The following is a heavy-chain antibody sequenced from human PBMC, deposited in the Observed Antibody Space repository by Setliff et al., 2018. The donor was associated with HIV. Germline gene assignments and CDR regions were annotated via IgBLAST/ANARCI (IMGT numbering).Heavy chain of an antibody. V-gene: IGHV3-30-3*01. Sequence: PGGSLRLSCAASGFTFSSYAMHRVRQAPGKGLEWVAVISYDGSNKYYADSVKGRFTISRDNSKNTLYLQMNSLRAEDTAVYYCATLYYDSSGYYPVAFDIWGQGTMVTVSS. CDR3: ATLYYDSSGYYPVAFDI. CDR1: GFTFSSYA. CDR2: ISYDGSNK. J-gene: IGHJ3*02. D-gene: IGHD3-22*01.